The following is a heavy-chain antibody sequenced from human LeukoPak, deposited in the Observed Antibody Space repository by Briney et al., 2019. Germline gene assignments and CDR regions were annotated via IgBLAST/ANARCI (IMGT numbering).Heavy chain of an antibody. Sequence: ASVKVSCKTSGHTFTRYGISWVRQAPGQGLEWVGWISGYNGNTNYAQKFQGRVNMTTDTSTSTAYMELRSLRSDDTAVYYCARDCSGGSCHFDYWGQGTLVTVPS. CDR3: ARDCSGGSCHFDY. D-gene: IGHD2-15*01. CDR2: ISGYNGNT. CDR1: GHTFTRYG. J-gene: IGHJ4*02. V-gene: IGHV1-18*04.